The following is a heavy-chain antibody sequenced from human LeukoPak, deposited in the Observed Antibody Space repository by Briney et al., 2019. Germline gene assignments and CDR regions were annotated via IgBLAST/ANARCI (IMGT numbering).Heavy chain of an antibody. CDR2: IYPGDSDT. J-gene: IGHJ4*02. CDR3: ARRERYCSSTSCNDFDY. V-gene: IGHV5-51*01. D-gene: IGHD2-2*01. Sequence: GESLKISFKGSGYRFTSYWIGWVRQMPGKGLEWMGIIYPGDSDTRYSPSFQGQVTISADKSISTAYLQWSSLKASDTAMYYCARRERYCSSTSCNDFDYWGQGTLVTVSS. CDR1: GYRFTSYW.